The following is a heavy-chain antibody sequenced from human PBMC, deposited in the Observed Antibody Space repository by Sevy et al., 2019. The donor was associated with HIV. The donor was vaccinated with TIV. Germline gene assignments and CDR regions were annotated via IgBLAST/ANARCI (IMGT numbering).Heavy chain of an antibody. D-gene: IGHD3-10*01. CDR3: APNMVHAGAYDSYFNF. Sequence: GGSLRLSCVASQFNFDTYAIHWVRQAPGKGLEWVAMIWYDGSSKYYAESVKGRFAMARYNSQNTALLQMNSVRAEATGFYYCAPNMVHAGAYDSYFNFWGQGSLVTVSS. J-gene: IGHJ4*02. CDR1: QFNFDTYA. V-gene: IGHV3-33*01. CDR2: IWYDGSSK.